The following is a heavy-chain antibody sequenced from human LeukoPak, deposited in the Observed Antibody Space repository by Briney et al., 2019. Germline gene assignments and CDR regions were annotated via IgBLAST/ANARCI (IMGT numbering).Heavy chain of an antibody. CDR3: ARGESGAPNWYFDL. CDR2: IIPIFSTA. V-gene: IGHV1-69*13. CDR1: GGTFSSYA. J-gene: IGHJ2*01. D-gene: IGHD2/OR15-2a*01. Sequence: ASVKVSCKASGGTFSSYAISWVRQAPGQGLEWMGGIIPIFSTANYAQKFQGRVTITADESTSTAYMELSSLRSEDTAVYYCARGESGAPNWYFDLWGRGTLVTVSS.